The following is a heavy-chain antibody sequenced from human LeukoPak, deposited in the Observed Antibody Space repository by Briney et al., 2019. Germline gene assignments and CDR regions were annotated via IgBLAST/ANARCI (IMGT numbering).Heavy chain of an antibody. CDR1: GVSISTDY. V-gene: IGHV4-59*01. J-gene: IGHJ4*02. Sequence: SETLSLTCTVSGVSISTDYWTWVRQPPGKRLEWIGYIHYSGSTTYNPSLQSRVTISIDTSKNQFSLRLTSVTSADTAAYYCARDAGATAYWGQGALVTVSS. CDR2: IHYSGST. D-gene: IGHD4/OR15-4a*01. CDR3: ARDAGATAY.